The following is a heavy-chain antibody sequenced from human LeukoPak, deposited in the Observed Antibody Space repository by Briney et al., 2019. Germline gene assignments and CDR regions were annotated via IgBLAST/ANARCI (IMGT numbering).Heavy chain of an antibody. CDR3: ARLYSSGYHYDY. J-gene: IGHJ4*02. Sequence: GGSLRLSCSASGFTFSSYEMNWVRQAPGKGLEWVSYISGSGSSIYYADSVKGRFTISRDDAKNSLYLQMNSLRAEDTAVYYCARLYSSGYHYDYWGQGTLVTVSS. CDR2: ISGSGSSI. CDR1: GFTFSSYE. V-gene: IGHV3-48*03. D-gene: IGHD3-22*01.